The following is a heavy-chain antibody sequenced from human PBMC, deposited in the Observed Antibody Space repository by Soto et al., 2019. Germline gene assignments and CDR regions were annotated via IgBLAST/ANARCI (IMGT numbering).Heavy chain of an antibody. D-gene: IGHD3-3*01. CDR1: GLTFDNYA. Sequence: EVHLMESGGGWVQPGRSLRLSCAASGLTFDNYAMHWVRQAPGKGLEWVSGISWNSGNIGYADSVKGRFTIARDNAKTSLYLEMNSLRAEDTALYYCAKSLKSFGLATTRSGPLDSWGQGALVTVSS. V-gene: IGHV3-9*01. J-gene: IGHJ4*02. CDR2: ISWNSGNI. CDR3: AKSLKSFGLATTRSGPLDS.